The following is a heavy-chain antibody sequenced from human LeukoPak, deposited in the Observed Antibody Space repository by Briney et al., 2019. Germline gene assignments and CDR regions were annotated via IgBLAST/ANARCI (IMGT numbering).Heavy chain of an antibody. V-gene: IGHV1-18*01. D-gene: IGHD3-22*01. CDR2: ISAYIGNT. J-gene: IGHJ5*02. CDR3: ARDTNGNYYDSSGHSTTGFDP. CDR1: GYAFTSYG. Sequence: ASVKVSCKASGYAFTSYGISWVRQAPGQGLEWMGWISAYIGNTNYAQKLQGRVTMTTDTSASTAYMELRSLRSDDTAVYYCARDTNGNYYDSSGHSTTGFDPWGQGTLVTVSS.